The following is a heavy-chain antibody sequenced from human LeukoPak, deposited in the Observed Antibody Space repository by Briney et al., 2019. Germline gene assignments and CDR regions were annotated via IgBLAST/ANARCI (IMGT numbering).Heavy chain of an antibody. CDR1: GFTFSSYA. CDR3: ATWGGAAADFSGPFDD. V-gene: IGHV3-30*04. CDR2: ISYDGSNK. Sequence: GGSLRLSCAASGFTFSSYAMHWVRQAPGKGLEWVAVISYDGSNKYYADSVKGRFTISRDNAKNSLYLQMNSLRAEDTSVYYCATWGGAAADFSGPFDDWGQGTRIIVSS. J-gene: IGHJ5*02. D-gene: IGHD6-13*01.